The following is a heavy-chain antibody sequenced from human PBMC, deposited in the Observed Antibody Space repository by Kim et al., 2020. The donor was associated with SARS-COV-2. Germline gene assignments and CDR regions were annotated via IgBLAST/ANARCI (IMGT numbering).Heavy chain of an antibody. D-gene: IGHD3-10*01. J-gene: IGHJ5*02. Sequence: GRFPISRGNAKNSLYLQMNSLRAEDTAVYYCARGGGVTMVRGASGWFDPWGQGTLVTVSS. CDR3: ARGGGVTMVRGASGWFDP. V-gene: IGHV3-11*01.